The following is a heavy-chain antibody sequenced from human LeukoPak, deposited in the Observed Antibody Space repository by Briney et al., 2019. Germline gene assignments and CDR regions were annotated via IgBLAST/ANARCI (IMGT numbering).Heavy chain of an antibody. CDR1: GGSISSYY. CDR2: IYYSGST. CDR3: ASHHMYYYASGSTAGFDY. D-gene: IGHD3-10*01. V-gene: IGHV4-59*01. J-gene: IGHJ4*02. Sequence: SQTLSLTCTVSGGSISSYYWSWIRQPPGKGLEWIGYIYYSGSTNYNPSLKRRVTISLDTSKNQFSLKLSSVTAADTAVYYCASHHMYYYASGSTAGFDYWGQGTLVTVSS.